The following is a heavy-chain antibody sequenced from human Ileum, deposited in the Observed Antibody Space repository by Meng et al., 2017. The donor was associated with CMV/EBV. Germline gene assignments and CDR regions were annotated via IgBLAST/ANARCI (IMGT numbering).Heavy chain of an antibody. CDR3: ARDAVVGFPTRANVGYFDY. V-gene: IGHV3-30*03. CDR1: GFTFGNYG. D-gene: IGHD2-15*01. Sequence: GGSLRLSCAASGFTFGNYGMHWVRQAPGKGLEWVAGMSYDGTYIHYPDFARGRFTISRDNSKNTIYLQVDPLRDEDTAVYYCARDAVVGFPTRANVGYFDYWGQGALVTVSS. J-gene: IGHJ4*02. CDR2: MSYDGTYI.